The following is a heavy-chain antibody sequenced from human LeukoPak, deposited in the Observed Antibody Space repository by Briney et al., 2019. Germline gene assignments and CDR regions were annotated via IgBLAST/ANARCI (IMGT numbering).Heavy chain of an antibody. CDR2: ISGSGGST. CDR1: GFTFSSYA. Sequence: PGASLRLSCAASGFTFSSYAMSWVRQAPGKGLEWVSAISGSGGSTYYADSVKGRFTISRDNSKNTLYLQMNSLRAEDTAVYHCAKDPTYGSGSYVFDYWGQGTLVTVSS. D-gene: IGHD3-10*01. CDR3: AKDPTYGSGSYVFDY. J-gene: IGHJ4*02. V-gene: IGHV3-23*01.